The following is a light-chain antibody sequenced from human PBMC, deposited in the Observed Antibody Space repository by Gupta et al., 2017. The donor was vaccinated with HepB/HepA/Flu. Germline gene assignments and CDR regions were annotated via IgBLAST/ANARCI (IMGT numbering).Light chain of an antibody. CDR3: SSYTSSNTYV. V-gene: IGLV2-14*03. CDR1: SSDVGGYNY. CDR2: DVS. Sequence: QSALTQPPSVSDSPGQSITISCPGTSSDVGGYNYVSWYQQHPGKAPKLIIHDVSNRPSGVSNRFSGSKSGNTASLTISGLQAEDETDYYCSSYTSSNTYVFGSGTKVTVL. J-gene: IGLJ1*01.